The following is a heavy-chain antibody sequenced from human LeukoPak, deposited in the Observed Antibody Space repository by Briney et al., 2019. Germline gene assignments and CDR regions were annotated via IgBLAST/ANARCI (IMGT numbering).Heavy chain of an antibody. CDR2: IYYSGST. CDR1: GGSISCGDYY. D-gene: IGHD3-3*01. CDR3: ARGSFWSGYYIDY. Sequence: SETLSLTCTVSGGSISCGDYYWSWIRQPPGKGLEWIGYIYYSGSTNYNTSLKSRVTISVDTSKNQFSLKLSSATAADTAVYYCARGSFWSGYYIDYWGQGTLVTVSS. V-gene: IGHV4-61*08. J-gene: IGHJ4*02.